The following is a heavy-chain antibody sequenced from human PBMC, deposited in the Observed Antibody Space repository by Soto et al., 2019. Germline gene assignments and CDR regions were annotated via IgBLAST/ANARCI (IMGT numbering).Heavy chain of an antibody. D-gene: IGHD6-13*01. CDR1: GFTFSSYW. V-gene: IGHV3-74*01. J-gene: IGHJ5*02. Sequence: EVQLVESGGGLVQPGGSLRLSCAASGFTFSSYWMHWVRQAPGKGLVWVSRINSDGSSTSYGDSVKGRFTISRDNAKNTLYLQMNSLRAEDTAVYYCARDLGGIAAAGTNWFDPWGQGTLVTVSS. CDR3: ARDLGGIAAAGTNWFDP. CDR2: INSDGSST.